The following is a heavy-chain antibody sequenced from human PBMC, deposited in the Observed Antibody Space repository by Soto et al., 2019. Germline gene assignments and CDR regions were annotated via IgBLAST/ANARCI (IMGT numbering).Heavy chain of an antibody. CDR3: AKDPGGNYGLYYYHHYFMDV. Sequence: PGGSLRLSCAASGVTFSNYGTHWVRQTPGKGLEWVAVISYDGSDKYYADSVKGRFTISRDNSKNTLYLQMNSLRAEDAAVYYCAKDPGGNYGLYYYHHYFMDVWGKGTTVTVSS. CDR1: GVTFSNYG. V-gene: IGHV3-30*18. CDR2: ISYDGSDK. D-gene: IGHD4-4*01. J-gene: IGHJ6*03.